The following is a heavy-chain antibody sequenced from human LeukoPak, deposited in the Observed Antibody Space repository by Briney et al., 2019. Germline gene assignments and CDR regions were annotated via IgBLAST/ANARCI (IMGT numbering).Heavy chain of an antibody. Sequence: ASVKVSCKASGYTFTSYDISWVRQAPGQGLEWMGWINPNSGGTNYAQKFQGRVTMTRDTSISTAYMELSRLRSDDTAVYYCARSRSSWELFAAFDTWGQGTMVTVSS. J-gene: IGHJ3*02. CDR2: INPNSGGT. V-gene: IGHV1-2*02. CDR1: GYTFTSYD. D-gene: IGHD1-26*01. CDR3: ARSRSSWELFAAFDT.